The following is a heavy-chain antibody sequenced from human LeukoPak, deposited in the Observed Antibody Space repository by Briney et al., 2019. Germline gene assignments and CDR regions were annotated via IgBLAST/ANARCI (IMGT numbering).Heavy chain of an antibody. CDR2: ISYDGSNK. CDR1: GFTFSSYG. J-gene: IGHJ5*02. CDR3: AKDSGPWLVVPRWFDP. Sequence: GRSLRLSCAASGFTFSSYGMHWVRQAPGKGLEWVAVISYDGSNKYYADSVKGRFTISRDNSKNTLYLQMNGLRAEDTAVYYCAKDSGPWLVVPRWFDPWGQGTLVTVSS. V-gene: IGHV3-30*18. D-gene: IGHD6-19*01.